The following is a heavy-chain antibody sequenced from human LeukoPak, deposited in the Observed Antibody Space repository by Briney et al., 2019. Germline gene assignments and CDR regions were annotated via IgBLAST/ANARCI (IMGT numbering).Heavy chain of an antibody. D-gene: IGHD3-10*01. CDR1: GFTVSSNY. V-gene: IGHV3-53*01. J-gene: IGHJ4*02. CDR3: ASETRSDYYGSD. Sequence: PGGSLRLSCAASGFTVSSNYMSWVRQAPGKGLEWVSVIYSGGSTYYADSVKGRFTISRDNAKNSLYLQMNSLRAEDTAVYYCASETRSDYYGSDWGQGTLVTVSS. CDR2: IYSGGST.